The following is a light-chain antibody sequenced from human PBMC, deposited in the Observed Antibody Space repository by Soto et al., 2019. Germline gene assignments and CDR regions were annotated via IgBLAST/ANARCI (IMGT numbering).Light chain of an antibody. J-gene: IGLJ2*01. CDR3: ALYMGSGISA. Sequence: QTVVTQETSFSVSPGGTVTLTCGLSSGSVSTSYHPSWFQQTPGQAPRTLIYSTNTRSSGVPDRFSGSILGNKAALTITGAQADDESNYFCALYMGSGISAFGGGTKLTVL. CDR1: SGSVSTSYH. V-gene: IGLV8-61*01. CDR2: STN.